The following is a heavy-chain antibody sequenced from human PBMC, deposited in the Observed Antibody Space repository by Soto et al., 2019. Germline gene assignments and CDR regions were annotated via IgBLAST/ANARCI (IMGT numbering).Heavy chain of an antibody. CDR1: GGSISSGDYY. CDR2: IYYSGST. D-gene: IGHD3-9*01. Sequence: SLSRTCPVSGGSISSGDYYWSWIRQPPGKGLEWIGYIYYSGSTYYNPSLKSRVTISVDTSKNQFSLKLSSVTAADTAVYYCAREEDILTGYYNDYWGQGTLVTVYS. V-gene: IGHV4-30-4*01. CDR3: AREEDILTGYYNDY. J-gene: IGHJ4*02.